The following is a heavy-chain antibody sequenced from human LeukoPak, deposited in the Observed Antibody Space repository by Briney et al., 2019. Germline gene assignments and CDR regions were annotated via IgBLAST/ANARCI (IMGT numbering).Heavy chain of an antibody. CDR3: AKSLVGVFRGFDP. CDR1: GFTFSTYA. J-gene: IGHJ5*02. CDR2: ISASGVST. D-gene: IGHD2-8*01. V-gene: IGHV3-23*01. Sequence: GSLGLSCATSGFTFSTYAMSWVRQAPGKGLEWVSAISASGVSTYSADSVKGRFTISRGNSKNTLYLQMNSLRAEDTAVYYCAKSLVGVFRGFDPWGQGTLVTVSS.